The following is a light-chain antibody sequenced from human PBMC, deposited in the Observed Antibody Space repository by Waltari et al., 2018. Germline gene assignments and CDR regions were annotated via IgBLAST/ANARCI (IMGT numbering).Light chain of an antibody. CDR3: LQYNSDPYT. CDR2: GAS. CDR1: RGIRND. Sequence: DIHMTQSPSSLSASIGDRVTMTCRASRGIRNDVGWYQQKPGKAPKRLIFGASTLESGVPSRFTGRGTGTEFTLTISRLQPEDFASYFCLQYNSDPYTFGRGTKLEIK. V-gene: IGKV1-17*01. J-gene: IGKJ2*01.